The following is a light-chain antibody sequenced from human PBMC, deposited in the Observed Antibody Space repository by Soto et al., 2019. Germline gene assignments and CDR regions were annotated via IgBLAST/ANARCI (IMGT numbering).Light chain of an antibody. V-gene: IGLV2-23*03. Sequence: LTESGKGVGSAGRRIIKSKTGTSSDVGSYNLVSWYQQRPGKAPKLMIYQGSNRPSGVSNRFSGSKSGNTASLTISGLQPEDEADYYCCSYAGVTTFPYFCATGTKVTVL. J-gene: IGLJ1*01. CDR2: QGS. CDR1: SSDVGSYNL. CDR3: CSYAGVTTFPYF.